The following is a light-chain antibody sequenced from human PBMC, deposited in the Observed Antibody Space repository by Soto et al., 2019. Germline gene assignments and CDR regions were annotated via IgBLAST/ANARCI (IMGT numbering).Light chain of an antibody. V-gene: IGKV3-15*01. CDR3: QQHNHWPS. CDR2: AVS. Sequence: EIVMTQSPATLSVSQGERATLSCRASQSVSSNLAWFQQKPGQAPRLLLYAVSTRATGVPGRFSGSGSGTEFSLTISSLQSEDSAVYYFQQHNHWPSFGQGTKLEIK. J-gene: IGKJ2*01. CDR1: QSVSSN.